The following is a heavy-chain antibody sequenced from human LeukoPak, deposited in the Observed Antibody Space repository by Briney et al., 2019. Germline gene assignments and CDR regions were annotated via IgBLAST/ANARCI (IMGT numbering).Heavy chain of an antibody. CDR2: IWYDGSNK. V-gene: IGHV3-33*06. D-gene: IGHD5-18*01. CDR3: AKDQGPVDTAMTAGDYYYYYMDV. J-gene: IGHJ6*03. Sequence: GGSLRLSCAASGFTFSSYGMHWVRQAPGKGLEWVAVIWYDGSNKYYVDSVKGRFTISRDNSKNTLYLQMNSLRAEDTAVYYCAKDQGPVDTAMTAGDYYYYYMDVWGKGTTVTVSS. CDR1: GFTFSSYG.